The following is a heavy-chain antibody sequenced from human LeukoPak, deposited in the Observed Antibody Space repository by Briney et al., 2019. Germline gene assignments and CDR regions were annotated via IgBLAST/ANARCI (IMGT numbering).Heavy chain of an antibody. Sequence: GGSLRLSCAASGSTFSSYAMSWVRQAPGKGLDWVSGISGGGDSAHYADSVKGRFTISRDNSRNTLYLQMNSLRAEDTAVYYCAKVGYTYGPQPFDYWGQGTLVTVSS. J-gene: IGHJ4*02. CDR2: ISGGGDSA. CDR3: AKVGYTYGPQPFDY. V-gene: IGHV3-23*01. CDR1: GSTFSSYA. D-gene: IGHD5-18*01.